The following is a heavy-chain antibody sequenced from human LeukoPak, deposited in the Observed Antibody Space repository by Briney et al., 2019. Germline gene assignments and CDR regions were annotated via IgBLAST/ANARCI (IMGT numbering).Heavy chain of an antibody. CDR1: GGSFSGYY. D-gene: IGHD5-12*01. CDR2: INHSGST. CDR3: ARGIYGYEVD. Sequence: SETLSLTCAVYGGSFSGYYWSWIRQPPGKGLEWSGEINHSGSTNYNPSLKSRGTISVDTSKIHFSLKLSSVPAADTAVYYCARGIYGYEVDWGQGTLVTVSS. J-gene: IGHJ4*02. V-gene: IGHV4-34*01.